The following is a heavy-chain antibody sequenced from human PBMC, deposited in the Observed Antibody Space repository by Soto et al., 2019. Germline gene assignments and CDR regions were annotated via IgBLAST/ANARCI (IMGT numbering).Heavy chain of an antibody. V-gene: IGHV4-30-2*01. D-gene: IGHD2-21*02. CDR1: GASVNSGSHS. CDR3: ATNPRGDSRSGAFDV. Sequence: QLQLHNSGSTLVKPSQTLSLTCAVSGASVNSGSHSWSWIRQTPGKGLEWIGFISHSGDAFYNPSPQXRXTXSGDRSNNLFSLRLTSVTAADQAIYYCATNPRGDSRSGAFDVWGQGTMVTVSS. J-gene: IGHJ3*01. CDR2: ISHSGDA.